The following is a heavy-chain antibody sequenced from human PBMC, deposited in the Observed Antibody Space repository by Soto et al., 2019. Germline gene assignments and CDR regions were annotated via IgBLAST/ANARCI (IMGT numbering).Heavy chain of an antibody. Sequence: PSETLSLTCAVYGGSFSGYYCSWIRQPPGKGLEWIGEINHSGSTNYNPSLKSRVTISVDTSKNQFSLKLSSVTAADTAVYYCAIDSERYDYWGQGTLVTVSS. CDR1: GGSFSGYY. J-gene: IGHJ4*02. D-gene: IGHD6-25*01. CDR3: AIDSERYDY. V-gene: IGHV4-34*01. CDR2: INHSGST.